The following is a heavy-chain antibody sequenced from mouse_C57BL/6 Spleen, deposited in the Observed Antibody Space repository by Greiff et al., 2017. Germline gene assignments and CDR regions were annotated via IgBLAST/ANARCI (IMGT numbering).Heavy chain of an antibody. CDR2: IYPRSGNT. J-gene: IGHJ3*01. CDR1: GYTFTRYG. V-gene: IGHV1-81*01. Sequence: QQSCKASGYTFTRYGISWVKQRTGQGLEWIGEIYPRSGNTYYNEKFKGKATLTADKSSSTAYMELRSLTSEDSAVYFCAISPYWGQGTLVTVSA. CDR3: AISPY.